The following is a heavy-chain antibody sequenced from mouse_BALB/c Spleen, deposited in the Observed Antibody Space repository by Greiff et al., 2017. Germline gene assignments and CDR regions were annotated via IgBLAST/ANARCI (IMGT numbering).Heavy chain of an antibody. D-gene: IGHD1-1*01. CDR2: IDPYYGGT. Sequence: LQESGAELEKPGASVKISCKASGYSFTGYNMNWVKQSNGKSLEWIGNIDPYYGGTSYNQKFKGKATLTVDKSSSTAYMQLKSLTSEDSAVYYCARRGDGSSGYAMDYWGQGTSVTVSS. CDR1: GYSFTGYN. J-gene: IGHJ4*01. CDR3: ARRGDGSSGYAMDY. V-gene: IGHV1-39*01.